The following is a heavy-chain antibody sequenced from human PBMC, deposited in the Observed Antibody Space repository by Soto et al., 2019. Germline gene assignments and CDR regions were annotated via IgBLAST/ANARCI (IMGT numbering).Heavy chain of an antibody. J-gene: IGHJ4*02. CDR3: ARGGLWVGEALSMYFDN. V-gene: IGHV1-3*01. Sequence: ASVKVSCKASGYTFNSYALHWVRQAPGQRLEWMGWINFGNGNTKYSQKFQGRVTITRDTSASTVYMELSSLRSEDTAVYYCARGGLWVGEALSMYFDNWAQGTQLTVSS. CDR2: INFGNGNT. CDR1: GYTFNSYA. D-gene: IGHD3-10*01.